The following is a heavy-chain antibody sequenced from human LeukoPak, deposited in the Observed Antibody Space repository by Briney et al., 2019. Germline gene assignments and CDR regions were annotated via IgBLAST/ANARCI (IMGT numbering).Heavy chain of an antibody. J-gene: IGHJ3*02. CDR1: GYTLTELS. CDR2: FDPEDGET. Sequence: ASVKVSCKVSGYTLTELSMHWVRQAPGKGLEWMGGFDPEDGETIYAQKFQGRVTMTEDTSTDTAYMELSSLRSEDTAVYYCARGGYSYANDAFDIWGQGTMVTVSS. CDR3: ARGGYSYANDAFDI. D-gene: IGHD5-18*01. V-gene: IGHV1-24*01.